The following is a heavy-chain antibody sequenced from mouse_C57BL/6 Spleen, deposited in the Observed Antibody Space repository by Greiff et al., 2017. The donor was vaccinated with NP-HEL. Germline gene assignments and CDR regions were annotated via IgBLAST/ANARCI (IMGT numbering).Heavy chain of an antibody. CDR3: ATYGSRGEDY. D-gene: IGHD1-1*01. J-gene: IGHJ2*01. CDR1: GFTFSDYG. CDR2: ISSGSSTI. V-gene: IGHV5-17*01. Sequence: EVKLMESGGGLVKPGGSLKLSCAASGFTFSDYGMHWVRQAPEKGLEWVAYISSGSSTIYYADTVKGRFTISRDNAKNTLFLQMTSLRSEDTAMYYCATYGSRGEDYWGQGTTLTVSS.